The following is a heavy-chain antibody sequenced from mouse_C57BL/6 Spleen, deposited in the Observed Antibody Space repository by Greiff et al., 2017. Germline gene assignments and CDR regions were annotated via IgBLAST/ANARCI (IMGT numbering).Heavy chain of an antibody. V-gene: IGHV1-22*01. Sequence: EVQLRESGPELVKPGASVKMSCKASGYTFTDYNMHWVKQSPGKSLEWIGYINPNNGGTSYNQKFKGKATLTVNKSSSTAYMELRSLTSEDSAVYYGARVTTVVATRAMDYWGQGTSVTVSS. CDR1: GYTFTDYN. CDR2: INPNNGGT. J-gene: IGHJ4*01. CDR3: ARVTTVVATRAMDY. D-gene: IGHD1-1*01.